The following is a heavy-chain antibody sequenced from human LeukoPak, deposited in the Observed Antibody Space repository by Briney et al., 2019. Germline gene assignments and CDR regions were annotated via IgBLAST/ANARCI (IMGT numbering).Heavy chain of an antibody. CDR1: GFTFSSYS. Sequence: GGSLRLSCAASGFTFSSYSMNWVRQAPGRGLEWVSSISSSSSYIYYADSVKGRFTISRDNSKNTLYLQMNSLRAEDTAVYYCARGLYDFWSGSVDYWGQGTLVTVSS. CDR2: ISSSSSYI. J-gene: IGHJ4*02. CDR3: ARGLYDFWSGSVDY. V-gene: IGHV3-21*01. D-gene: IGHD3-3*01.